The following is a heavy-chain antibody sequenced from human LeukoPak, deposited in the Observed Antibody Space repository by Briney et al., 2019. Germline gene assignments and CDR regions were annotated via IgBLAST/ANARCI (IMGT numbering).Heavy chain of an antibody. CDR2: ISGSSGRT. D-gene: IGHD7-27*01. CDR3: AKGDWGFPFDY. Sequence: GGSLRLSCAASGFIFSSYAMSWLRQAPGKGLEWVSTISGSSGRTYYADSVKGRFTISRDNSKNTLYLQMNNLRADYTAVYYCAKGDWGFPFDYWGQGTLVTVSS. CDR1: GFIFSSYA. J-gene: IGHJ4*02. V-gene: IGHV3-23*01.